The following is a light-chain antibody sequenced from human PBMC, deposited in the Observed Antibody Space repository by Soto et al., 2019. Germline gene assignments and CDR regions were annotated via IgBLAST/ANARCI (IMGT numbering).Light chain of an antibody. CDR2: GAS. Sequence: EIVLTHSPGTLSLSPGERATLSCRANQSVSSNSLAWYQQKPGQAPRLLIFGASSRATGIPDRFSGSGSGTDFTLTISRLEPEDFAVYYCQQSGSSPSITFGQGTRLDI. J-gene: IGKJ5*01. CDR3: QQSGSSPSIT. CDR1: QSVSSNS. V-gene: IGKV3-20*01.